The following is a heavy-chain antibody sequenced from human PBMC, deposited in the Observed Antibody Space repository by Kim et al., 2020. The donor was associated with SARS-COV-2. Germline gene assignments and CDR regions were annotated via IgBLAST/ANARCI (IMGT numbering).Heavy chain of an antibody. CDR3: AKDGTGTTLDYYYGMDV. J-gene: IGHJ6*02. CDR1: GFTFSSYG. Sequence: GGSLRLSCAASGFTFSSYGMHWVRQAPGKGLEWVAVISYDGSNKYYADSVKGRFTISRDNSKNTLYLQMNSLRAEDTAVYYCAKDGTGTTLDYYYGMDVWGQGTTVTVSS. CDR2: ISYDGSNK. V-gene: IGHV3-30*18. D-gene: IGHD1-7*01.